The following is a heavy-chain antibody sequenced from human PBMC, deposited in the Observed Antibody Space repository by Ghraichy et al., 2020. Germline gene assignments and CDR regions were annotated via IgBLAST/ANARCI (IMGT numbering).Heavy chain of an antibody. D-gene: IGHD3-3*01. J-gene: IGHJ6*02. CDR3: ASTYFDFWSDSSGYGMDV. V-gene: IGHV4-4*07. Sequence: SCTVSGGSIRRYYWSWIRQPAGKGLEWIGRIYISGSINYNPSLTSRVTMSLDTSKNQFSLKLSSVTAADTAVYYCASTYFDFWSDSSGYGMDVWGQGTTVTVSS. CDR1: GGSIRRYY. CDR2: IYISGSI.